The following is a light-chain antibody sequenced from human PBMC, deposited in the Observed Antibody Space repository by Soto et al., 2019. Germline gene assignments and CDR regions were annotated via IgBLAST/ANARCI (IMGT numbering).Light chain of an antibody. J-gene: IGKJ1*01. V-gene: IGKV1-39*01. CDR1: ESIRNV. CDR3: QQSFTTPWT. Sequence: DIQMTQSPSSLSASLGDRVTITCRPSESIRNVLNWFQQRPGKAPRLLIYDTFTLQSGVPSRFSGSVSGTEFSLTISSLQAGDSAIYYCQQSFTTPWTFGQGTKVEI. CDR2: DTF.